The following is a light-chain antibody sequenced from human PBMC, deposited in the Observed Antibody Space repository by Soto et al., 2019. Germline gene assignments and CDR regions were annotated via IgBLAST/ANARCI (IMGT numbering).Light chain of an antibody. V-gene: IGLV2-14*01. CDR3: SSYTSSTRL. J-gene: IGLJ3*02. CDR1: SSDVGVYNY. CDR2: EVT. Sequence: QSVLTQPASVSGSPGQSISISCSGLSSDVGVYNYVSWYQQHAGKVPKLIIYEVTNRPLGVSNRFSGSKSGYTASLTISGLQTDDEADYYGSSYTSSTRLFGGGTPLTVL.